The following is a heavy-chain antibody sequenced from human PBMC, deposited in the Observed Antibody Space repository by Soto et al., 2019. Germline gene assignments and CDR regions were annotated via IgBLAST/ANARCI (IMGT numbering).Heavy chain of an antibody. CDR3: ARGDSTDCSIVVCSFFYSHVMDV. V-gene: IGHV1-2*04. CDR2: INPKSGGT. D-gene: IGHD3-16*02. CDR1: GYSFTDYH. J-gene: IGHJ6*02. Sequence: ASVKPSCKAPGYSFTDYHIHWVRQAPGQGLEWLGRINPKSGGTSTAQKFQGWVTMTTDTSISTASMELTRLTSDDTAIYYCARGDSTDCSIVVCSFFYSHVMDVWGRGSTVTVSS.